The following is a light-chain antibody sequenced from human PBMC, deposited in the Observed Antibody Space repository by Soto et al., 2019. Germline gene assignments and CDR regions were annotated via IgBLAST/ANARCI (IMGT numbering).Light chain of an antibody. CDR2: DAF. CDR3: QQYDDWPLT. CDR1: ENVKNR. J-gene: IGKJ4*01. V-gene: IGKV3-15*01. Sequence: EKVMTQSPATLSVSPGERATLSCRASENVKNRFAWYQQKPGQAPRLLIYDAFTRATGIPARFSGSASGTEFTLTISSLQSEDFAVYYCQQYDDWPLTLGGGTKVEIK.